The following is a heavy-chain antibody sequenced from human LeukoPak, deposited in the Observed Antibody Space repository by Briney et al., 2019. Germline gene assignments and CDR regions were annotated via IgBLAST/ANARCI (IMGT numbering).Heavy chain of an antibody. CDR3: ARGARIVVVTSDAFDI. J-gene: IGHJ3*02. CDR1: GFTFSSYA. V-gene: IGHV3-33*08. CDR2: IWYDGNNK. Sequence: GGSLRLSCAASGFTFSSYAMHWVRQAPGKGLEWVAVIWYDGNNKYYADSVKGRFTISRDNSKNTLYLQMNSLRAEDTAVYYCARGARIVVVTSDAFDIWGQGTMVTVSS. D-gene: IGHD3-22*01.